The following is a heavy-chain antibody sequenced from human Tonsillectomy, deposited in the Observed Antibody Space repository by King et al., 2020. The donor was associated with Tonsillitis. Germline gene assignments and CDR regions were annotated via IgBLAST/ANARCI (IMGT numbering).Heavy chain of an antibody. CDR2: ISWNSGSI. CDR1: GFTFDDYA. D-gene: IGHD3-22*01. J-gene: IGHJ2*01. Sequence: QLVQSGGGLVQPGRSLRLSCAASGFTFDDYAMHWVRQAPGKGLEWVSGISWNSGSIGYADSVKGRFTISRDNAKNSLYLQMNSLRAEDTALYYCAKTYYDSSGYNLYWYFDLWGRGTLVTVSS. V-gene: IGHV3-9*01. CDR3: AKTYYDSSGYNLYWYFDL.